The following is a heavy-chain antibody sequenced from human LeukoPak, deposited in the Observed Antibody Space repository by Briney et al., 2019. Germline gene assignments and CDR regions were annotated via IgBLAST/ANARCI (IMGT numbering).Heavy chain of an antibody. CDR3: VKLRRSGSYNGVDY. J-gene: IGHJ4*02. D-gene: IGHD1-26*01. CDR2: ISGSGSST. CDR1: GIAFSSYA. V-gene: IGHV3-23*01. Sequence: PGGSLRLSCAASGIAFSSYAMNWVRQAPGKGLEWVSGISGSGSSTYYADSVKGRFTISRDNSKNTLFLQMNSLRAEDTAVYYCVKLRRSGSYNGVDYWGQGTLVTVSS.